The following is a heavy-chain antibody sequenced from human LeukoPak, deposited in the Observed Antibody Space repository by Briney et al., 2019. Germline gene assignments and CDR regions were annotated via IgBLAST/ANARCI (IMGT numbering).Heavy chain of an antibody. CDR3: ARVCGGDCYRSFDI. CDR1: GYTFTSYG. J-gene: IGHJ3*02. V-gene: IGHV1-18*01. Sequence: ASVKVSCKASGYTFTSYGISWVRQAPGQGLEWMGWISAYNGNTNYAQKLQGRVTMTTDTSTSTAYMELSSLRSEDTAVYYCARVCGGDCYRSFDIWGQGTMVTVSS. CDR2: ISAYNGNT. D-gene: IGHD2-21*02.